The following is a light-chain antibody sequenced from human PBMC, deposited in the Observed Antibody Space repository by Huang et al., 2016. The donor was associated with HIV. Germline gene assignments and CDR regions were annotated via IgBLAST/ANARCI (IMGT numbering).Light chain of an antibody. CDR2: AAS. CDR3: PKYNSAPRT. CDR1: QDISNY. V-gene: IGKV1-27*01. J-gene: IGKJ1*01. Sequence: DIQMTQSPPSLSASVADRVTITCRSSQDISNYLAWYQQKPGKVPQILIYAASTLQSGVSSRFSGSGSGTNVTLTISSLQPEDVATYHCPKYNSAPRTFGQGTKVEIQ.